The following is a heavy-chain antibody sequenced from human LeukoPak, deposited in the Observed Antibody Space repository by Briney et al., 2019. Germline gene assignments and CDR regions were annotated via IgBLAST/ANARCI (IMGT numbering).Heavy chain of an antibody. J-gene: IGHJ5*02. CDR3: ARNWFDP. CDR2: IYSGGST. Sequence: GGSLRLSCVASKFTFSRYAMSWLREAPGKGLEWVSVIYSGGSTYYADSVKGRFTISRDKSKNTVYLQMNSLRFEDTAMYYCARNWFDPWGQGTLVTVSS. CDR1: KFTFSRYA. V-gene: IGHV3-53*05.